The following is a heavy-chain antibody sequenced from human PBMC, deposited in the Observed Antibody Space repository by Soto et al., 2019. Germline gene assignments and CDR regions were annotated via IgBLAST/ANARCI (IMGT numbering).Heavy chain of an antibody. V-gene: IGHV1-18*01. CDR3: ASATSIAVAGKET. CDR1: GDTVTKYG. J-gene: IGHJ4*02. CDR2: ISFYNGHT. D-gene: IGHD6-19*01. Sequence: QVQLVQSGGEVKKSGASVKVSCKASGDTVTKYGISWVRQAPGQGLEWLGWISFYNGHTNYALKFQDRITFTTDTSTSTASMELRSLTSDDTAVYYCASATSIAVAGKETWGQGTLVTVSS.